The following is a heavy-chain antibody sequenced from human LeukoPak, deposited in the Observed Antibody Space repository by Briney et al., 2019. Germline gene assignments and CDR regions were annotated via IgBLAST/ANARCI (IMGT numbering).Heavy chain of an antibody. CDR2: IYYTGST. V-gene: IGHV4-59*08. CDR3: ARADIVVVPAAIYYFDY. J-gene: IGHJ4*02. Sequence: PSETLSLTCTVSGGSISGSYWSWIRQPPGKGLEWIGYIYYTGSTNYNPSLKSRVTISVDTSKNQFSLKLSSVTAADTAVYYCARADIVVVPAAIYYFDYWGQGTLVTVSS. D-gene: IGHD2-2*01. CDR1: GGSISGSY.